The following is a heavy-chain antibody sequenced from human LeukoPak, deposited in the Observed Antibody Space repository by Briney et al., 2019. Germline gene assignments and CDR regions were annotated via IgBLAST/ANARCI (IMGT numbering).Heavy chain of an antibody. Sequence: ASVKVSCKASGYTFTSYGISWVRQAPGQGLEWMGWISAYNGNTNYAQKLQGRVTMTTDTSTSTAYMELRSLRSDDTAVYYCASFTVATDIYYYYGMDVWGQGTTVTVSS. D-gene: IGHD4-23*01. J-gene: IGHJ6*02. CDR2: ISAYNGNT. V-gene: IGHV1-18*01. CDR1: GYTFTSYG. CDR3: ASFTVATDIYYYYGMDV.